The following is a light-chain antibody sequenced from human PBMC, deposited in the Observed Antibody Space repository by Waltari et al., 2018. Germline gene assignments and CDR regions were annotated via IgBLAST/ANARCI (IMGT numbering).Light chain of an antibody. V-gene: IGKV1-5*03. CDR3: QQYNTYPLT. J-gene: IGKJ4*01. CDR1: QSISGY. CDR2: KAS. Sequence: DIQMTQSPSTLSAFVGDRVTITCRASQSISGYLAWYQQKPGKAPKLLIYKASNLESGVPSRFSGSGSGTEFTFTISSLQPDDFATYYCQQYNTYPLTFAGGTKVEIK.